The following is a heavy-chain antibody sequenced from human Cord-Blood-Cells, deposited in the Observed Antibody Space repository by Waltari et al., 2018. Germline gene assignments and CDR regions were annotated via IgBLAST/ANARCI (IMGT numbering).Heavy chain of an antibody. D-gene: IGHD4-17*01. Sequence: QVQLQESGPGLVKPSETLSLTCTVSGGSISSYYWSWIRQPPGKGLVWIGYIYYSGSTNYNPSLKSRVTISVDTSKNQFSLKLSSVTAADTAVYYCARRLRRSRAFDIWGQGTMVTVSS. V-gene: IGHV4-59*01. J-gene: IGHJ3*02. CDR2: IYYSGST. CDR3: ARRLRRSRAFDI. CDR1: GGSISSYY.